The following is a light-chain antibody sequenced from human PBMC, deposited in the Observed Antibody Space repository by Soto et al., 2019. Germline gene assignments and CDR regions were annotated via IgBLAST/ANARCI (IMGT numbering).Light chain of an antibody. Sequence: QSALTQPASVSGSPGQSITSSCTGTSRDVGGYNYVSWYQQHPGKAPQLLIYDVSNRPSGVSNRFSGSKSGDTASLTISGLQAEDEADYYCISYSTTTARDGRVFGGGTKLTV. CDR1: SRDVGGYNY. V-gene: IGLV2-14*03. CDR2: DVS. J-gene: IGLJ3*02. CDR3: ISYSTTTARDGRV.